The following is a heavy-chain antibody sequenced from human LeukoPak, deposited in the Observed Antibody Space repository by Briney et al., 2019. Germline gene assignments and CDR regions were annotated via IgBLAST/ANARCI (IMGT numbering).Heavy chain of an antibody. CDR1: GYTFTGFD. V-gene: IGHV1-8*02. CDR2: MNPNSGNT. J-gene: IGHJ6*03. Sequence: ASVKVSCKASGYTFTGFDINWVRQATGQGLEWMGWMNPNSGNTGYAQKFQGRVTMTRNTSISTAYMELSSLRSEDTAVYYCAGLVRGYYYMDVWGKGTTVTVSS. D-gene: IGHD3-10*01. CDR3: AGLVRGYYYMDV.